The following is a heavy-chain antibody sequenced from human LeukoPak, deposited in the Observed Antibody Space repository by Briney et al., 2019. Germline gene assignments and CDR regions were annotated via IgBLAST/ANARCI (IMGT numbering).Heavy chain of an antibody. D-gene: IGHD1-1*01. V-gene: IGHV3-30*18. J-gene: IGHJ4*02. CDR1: GFTFSSYG. Sequence: GRSLRLSCAASGFTFSSYGMHWVRQAPGKGLEWMAVISYDGSNKYYADSVKGRFTISRDNSKNTLYLQMNSLSAEDTAVYYCAKVSIQTYFDYWGQGTLVTVSS. CDR2: ISYDGSNK. CDR3: AKVSIQTYFDY.